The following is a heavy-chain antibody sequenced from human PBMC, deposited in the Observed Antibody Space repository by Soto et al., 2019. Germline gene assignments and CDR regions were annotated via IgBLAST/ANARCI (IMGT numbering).Heavy chain of an antibody. CDR1: GGTFSSYT. Sequence: GASVKVSCKASGGTFSSYTISWVRQASGQGLEWMGRIIPILGIANYAQKFQGRVTITADKSTSTAYMELSSLRSEDTAVYYCVPYCSSTSCPSPYYFDYWGQGTLVTVSS. D-gene: IGHD2-2*01. J-gene: IGHJ4*02. CDR3: VPYCSSTSCPSPYYFDY. CDR2: IIPILGIA. V-gene: IGHV1-69*02.